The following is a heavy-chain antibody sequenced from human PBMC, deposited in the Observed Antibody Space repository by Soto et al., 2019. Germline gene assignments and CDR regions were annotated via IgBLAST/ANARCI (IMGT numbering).Heavy chain of an antibody. D-gene: IGHD6-6*01. Sequence: KTSETLSLTCAVYGGSFSGYYWSWIRQPPGKGLEWIGEINHSGSTNYNPSLKSRVTISVDTSKNQFSLKLSSVTAADTAVYYCAREVGLYSSSSHRMDVWGQGTTVTVS. J-gene: IGHJ6*02. CDR2: INHSGST. V-gene: IGHV4-34*01. CDR3: AREVGLYSSSSHRMDV. CDR1: GGSFSGYY.